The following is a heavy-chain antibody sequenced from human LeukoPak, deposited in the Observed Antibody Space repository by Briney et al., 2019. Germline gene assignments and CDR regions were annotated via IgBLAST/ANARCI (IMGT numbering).Heavy chain of an antibody. CDR3: ARHGGVVRGEGSDGFDI. CDR2: ISAYNGNT. D-gene: IGHD3-10*01. J-gene: IGHJ3*02. V-gene: IGHV1-18*01. CDR1: GYTFTSYG. Sequence: ASVKVSCKASGYTFTSYGISWVRQAPGQGLEWMGWISAYNGNTNYAQKLQGRVTMTTDTSTSTAYMELRSLRSDDTAVYYCARHGGVVRGEGSDGFDIWGQGTMVTVSS.